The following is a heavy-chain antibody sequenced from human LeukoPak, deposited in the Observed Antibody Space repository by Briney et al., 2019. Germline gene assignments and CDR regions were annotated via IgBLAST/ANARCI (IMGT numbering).Heavy chain of an antibody. CDR3: ARGFRGYTGYDWGHFDY. V-gene: IGHV4-38-2*02. CDR1: GGSINNYY. CDR2: IFHSGST. J-gene: IGHJ4*02. Sequence: SETLSFTCTVSGGSINNYYWSWIRQPPGKGLEWIGSIFHSGSTYYNPSLKSRVTISVDTSKNHFSLKLSSVTAADTAVYYCARGFRGYTGYDWGHFDYWGQGTLVTVSS. D-gene: IGHD5-12*01.